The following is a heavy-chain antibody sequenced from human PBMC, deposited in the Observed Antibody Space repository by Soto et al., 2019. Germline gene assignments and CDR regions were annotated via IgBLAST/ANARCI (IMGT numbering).Heavy chain of an antibody. D-gene: IGHD6-6*01. V-gene: IGHV5-51*01. J-gene: IGHJ6*02. CDR3: ATSSIAAQGQLYYGMDV. CDR2: IYPGDSDT. Sequence: WESLKISCKGSGYSFTSYWIGWVRQMPGKGLEWMGIIYPGDSDTRYSPSFQGQVTISADKSISTAYLQWSSLKASDTAMYYCATSSIAAQGQLYYGMDVWGQGTTVTASS. CDR1: GYSFTSYW.